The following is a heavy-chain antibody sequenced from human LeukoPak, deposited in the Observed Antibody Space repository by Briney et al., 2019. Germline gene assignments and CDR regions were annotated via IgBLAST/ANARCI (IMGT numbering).Heavy chain of an antibody. CDR3: ARGDGTYSHNWFDH. D-gene: IGHD1-26*01. Sequence: PGGSLRLSCAASGFNFRSYEMNWVRQAPGQGLQWVSYISSSGSAISYADSVKGRFTISRDNSKNSLNLQMDTLGAEDTAVYYCARGDGTYSHNWFDHWGQGTLVTVSS. CDR1: GFNFRSYE. CDR2: ISSSGSAI. J-gene: IGHJ5*02. V-gene: IGHV3-48*03.